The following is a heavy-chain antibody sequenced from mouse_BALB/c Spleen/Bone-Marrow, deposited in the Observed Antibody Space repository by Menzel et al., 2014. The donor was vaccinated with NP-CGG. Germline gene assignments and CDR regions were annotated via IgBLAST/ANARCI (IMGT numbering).Heavy chain of an antibody. CDR3: ARSLLRLSYAMDY. D-gene: IGHD1-2*01. V-gene: IGHV5-17*02. CDR2: ISSGSSTI. Sequence: VQLKESGGGLVQPGGSRKLSCAASGFTFSSFGMHWVRQAPEKGLEWVAYISSGSSTIYYADTVKGRFTISRDNPKNTLFLQMTSLRSEDTAKYYCARSLLRLSYAMDYWGQGTSVTVSS. CDR1: GFTFSSFG. J-gene: IGHJ4*01.